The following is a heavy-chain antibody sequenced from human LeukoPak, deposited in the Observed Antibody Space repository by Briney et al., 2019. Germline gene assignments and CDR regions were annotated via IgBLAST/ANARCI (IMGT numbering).Heavy chain of an antibody. CDR1: GGSINSGGYY. CDR2: IYYSGST. Sequence: SETLSLACTVSGGSINSGGYYWAWIRQPPGKGLEWIGSIYYSGSTYYNPSLKSRVTISVDTSKNQFSLKLSSVTAADTAVYYCARATSVAWVDYWGQGTLVTVSS. CDR3: ARATSVAWVDY. J-gene: IGHJ4*02. V-gene: IGHV4-39*07. D-gene: IGHD5-12*01.